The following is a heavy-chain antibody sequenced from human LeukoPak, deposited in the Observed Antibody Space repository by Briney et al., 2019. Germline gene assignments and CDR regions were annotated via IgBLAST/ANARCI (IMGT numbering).Heavy chain of an antibody. CDR2: IYSGGTT. CDR1: GFTVSSNY. D-gene: IGHD5-18*01. V-gene: IGHV3-66*01. Sequence: PGGPLRLSCAASGFTVSSNYMSWVRQAPGKGLEWVSVIYSGGTTYYADSVQGRFTISRDNSKNTLHLQMNSLRAEDTAVYYCARDQYSYAHAAHWGQGTMVTVSS. J-gene: IGHJ4*02. CDR3: ARDQYSYAHAAH.